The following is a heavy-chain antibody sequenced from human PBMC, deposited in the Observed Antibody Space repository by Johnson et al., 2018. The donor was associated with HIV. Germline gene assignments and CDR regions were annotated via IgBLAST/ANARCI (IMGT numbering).Heavy chain of an antibody. D-gene: IGHD3-16*01. CDR3: AKDKGVWGFDAFDI. J-gene: IGHJ3*02. CDR2: IRYDGSNK. CDR1: GLTFSTYG. V-gene: IGHV3-30*02. Sequence: QVQLVESGGGLVQHGGSLRLSCAASGLTFSTYGMHWVRQAPGKGLEWVAFIRYDGSNKYYTDSVKGQFTISRDNSKNTLYLQMNSLRAEDTAVYYCAKDKGVWGFDAFDIWGQGTMVTVSS.